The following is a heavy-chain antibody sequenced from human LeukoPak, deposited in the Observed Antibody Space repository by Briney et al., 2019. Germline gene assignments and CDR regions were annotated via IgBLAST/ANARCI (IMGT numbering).Heavy chain of an antibody. J-gene: IGHJ6*04. CDR3: ARDRGILDV. D-gene: IGHD3-10*01. Sequence: SETLSLTCTVSGGSISSVSYYWSWIRQPAGKGLEWIGRIYTSGSTNYNPSLKSRVTISVDTSKNQFSLKLSSVTAADTAVYYCARDRGILDVWGKGTTVTVSS. CDR2: IYTSGST. V-gene: IGHV4-61*02. CDR1: GGSISSVSYY.